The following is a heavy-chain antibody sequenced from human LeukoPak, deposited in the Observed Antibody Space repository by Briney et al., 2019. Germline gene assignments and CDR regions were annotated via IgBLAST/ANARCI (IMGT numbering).Heavy chain of an antibody. J-gene: IGHJ4*02. CDR3: TKVARNSSWPYFDS. D-gene: IGHD3-22*01. Sequence: GGSLRLSCAASGFAFNYYFMNWVRQAPGKGLEWVASISSTSTYIYYADSVKGRFTISRDKSKNSLFLQMNSVITEDTAFYYCTKVARNSSWPYFDSWGQGTLVTVSS. CDR1: GFAFNYYF. V-gene: IGHV3-21*04. CDR2: ISSTSTYI.